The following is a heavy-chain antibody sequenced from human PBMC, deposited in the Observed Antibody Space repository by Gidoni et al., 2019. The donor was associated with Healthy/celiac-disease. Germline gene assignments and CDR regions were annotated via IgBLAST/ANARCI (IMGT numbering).Heavy chain of an antibody. CDR2: IYYSGST. Sequence: QLQLQESGPGLVKPSETLSLTCTVSGGSISSSRYYWGWIRQPPGKGLEWIGSIYYSGSTYYNPSLKSRVTISVDTSKNQFSLKLSSVTAADTAVYYCARECRGGTADVRYFDLWGRGTLVTVSS. V-gene: IGHV4-39*07. CDR3: ARECRGGTADVRYFDL. J-gene: IGHJ2*01. D-gene: IGHD2-21*02. CDR1: GGSISSSRYY.